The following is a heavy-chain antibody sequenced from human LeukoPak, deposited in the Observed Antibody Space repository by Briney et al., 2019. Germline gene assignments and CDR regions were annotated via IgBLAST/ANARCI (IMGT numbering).Heavy chain of an antibody. CDR3: AGRVRSNCLDY. D-gene: IGHD6-13*01. CDR2: INHSGST. CDR1: GESVSGYY. V-gene: IGHV4-34*01. J-gene: IGHJ4*02. Sequence: SETLSLTCAVYGESVSGYYWNWIRQPPGKGLEWIGEINHSGSTNYNPSLKSRVTISVDTSKNQFSLKLRSVTAADTAVYYCAGRVRSNCLDYWGQGTLVTVSS.